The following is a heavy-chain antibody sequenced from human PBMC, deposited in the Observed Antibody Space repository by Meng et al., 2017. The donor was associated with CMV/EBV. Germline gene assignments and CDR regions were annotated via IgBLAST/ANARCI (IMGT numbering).Heavy chain of an antibody. CDR3: ARGAGPFGVVTSQLTWFDP. Sequence: SETGALTCAVYGGSFSGDYWSWIRQPPGKGLEWIGEINHSGSTNYNPSLKSRVTISGDTSKNHFSLKLSSVTDEDTAGEYCARGAGPFGVVTSQLTWFDPWCHCPLVPFSS. D-gene: IGHD3-3*01. CDR1: GGSFSGDY. V-gene: IGHV4-34*01. J-gene: IGHJ5*02. CDR2: INHSGST.